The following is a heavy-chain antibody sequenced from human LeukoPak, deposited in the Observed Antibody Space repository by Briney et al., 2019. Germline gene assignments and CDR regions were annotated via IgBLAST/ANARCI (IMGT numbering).Heavy chain of an antibody. J-gene: IGHJ3*02. CDR1: GFTFSSYG. D-gene: IGHD4-23*01. V-gene: IGHV3-33*01. CDR2: IWYDGSNK. CDR3: ARDRSVVPHDAFDI. Sequence: GGSLRLSCAASGFTFSSYGMHWVRQAPGKGLEWVAVIWYDGSNKYYADSVKGRFTISRDNSKNTLYLQMNSLRAEDTAVYYCARDRSVVPHDAFDIWGQGTMVTVSS.